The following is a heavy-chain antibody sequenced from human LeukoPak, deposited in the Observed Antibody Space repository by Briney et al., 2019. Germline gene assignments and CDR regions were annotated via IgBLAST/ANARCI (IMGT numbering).Heavy chain of an antibody. CDR3: ARDLTTVVTPYAFDI. J-gene: IGHJ3*02. Sequence: GGSLRLSCAASGFTFSSYGMHWVRQAPGKGLEWVAVIWYDGSNKYYADSVKGRFTISRDNSRNTLYPQMNSLRAEDTAVYYCARDLTTVVTPYAFDIWGQGTMVTVSS. V-gene: IGHV3-33*01. CDR2: IWYDGSNK. D-gene: IGHD4-23*01. CDR1: GFTFSSYG.